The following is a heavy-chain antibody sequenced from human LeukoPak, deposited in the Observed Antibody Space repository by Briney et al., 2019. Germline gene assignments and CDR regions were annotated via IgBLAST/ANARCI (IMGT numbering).Heavy chain of an antibody. CDR1: GGSISSGGYS. J-gene: IGHJ4*02. V-gene: IGHV4-30-2*01. CDR3: ARVIDYYFDY. Sequence: SETLSLTCAVSGGSISSGGYSWSWIRQPPGKGLEWIGYIYHSGSTYYNPSLKSRVTISVDRSKNQFSLKLSSVTAADTAVYYCARVIDYYFDYWGQGTLVTVSS. D-gene: IGHD3-22*01. CDR2: IYHSGST.